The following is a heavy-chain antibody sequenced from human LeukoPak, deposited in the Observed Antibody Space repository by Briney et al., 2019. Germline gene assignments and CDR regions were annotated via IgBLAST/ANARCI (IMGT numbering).Heavy chain of an antibody. V-gene: IGHV3-21*04. Sequence: GGSLRLSCAASGFTFSSYSMNWVRQAPGKGLEWVSSISSSSSYIYYADSVKGRFTISRDNAKNSLYLQMNSLRAEDTAVYYCAKDSIAEGDWYYYYMDVWGKGTTVTVSS. D-gene: IGHD6-6*01. CDR1: GFTFSSYS. CDR2: ISSSSSYI. J-gene: IGHJ6*03. CDR3: AKDSIAEGDWYYYYMDV.